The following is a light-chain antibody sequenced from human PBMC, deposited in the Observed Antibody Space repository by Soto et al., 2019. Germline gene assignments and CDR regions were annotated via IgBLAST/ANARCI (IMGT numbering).Light chain of an antibody. CDR1: QSVNSDY. Sequence: EIVLTQSPGTLSLSPGERATLSCRASQSVNSDYLAWYQQKPGQAPRLLIYGASSRATGIPDKFSGSGSGTDFTLTISRLEPDDFAMYYCQQYGSSPRTFGQGTTGDIK. V-gene: IGKV3-20*01. CDR2: GAS. J-gene: IGKJ1*01. CDR3: QQYGSSPRT.